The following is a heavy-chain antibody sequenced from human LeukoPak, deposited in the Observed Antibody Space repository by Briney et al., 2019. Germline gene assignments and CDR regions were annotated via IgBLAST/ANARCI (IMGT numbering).Heavy chain of an antibody. Sequence: GASVRVSCKASGYTFTAHYMHWVRQAPGQGPEWMGWINFNSGGTKYAQKFQGRVTMTSDTSISTAYMELRRLRSDDTAVYYCARGTDYGDYGGTWYYYYYMDVWGKGTTVTVSS. CDR3: ARGTDYGDYGGTWYYYYYMDV. J-gene: IGHJ6*03. CDR1: GYTFTAHY. D-gene: IGHD4-17*01. CDR2: INFNSGGT. V-gene: IGHV1-2*02.